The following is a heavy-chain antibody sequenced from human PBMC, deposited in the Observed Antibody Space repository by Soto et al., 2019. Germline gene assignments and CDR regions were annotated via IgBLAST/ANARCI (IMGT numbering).Heavy chain of an antibody. J-gene: IGHJ4*02. CDR2: ISYDGSSK. CDR1: GFNFRTYG. V-gene: IGHV3-30*03. D-gene: IGHD1-1*01. CDR3: AGGWNHFDY. Sequence: VRLVESGGGVVQPGTSLRLSCAASGFNFRTYGMHWARQAPGKGLEWVALISYDGSSKYYADSVKGRLTISRDNSKNTLYLQWNSLRGEDTAVYYCAGGWNHFDYWGQGTLVTVSS.